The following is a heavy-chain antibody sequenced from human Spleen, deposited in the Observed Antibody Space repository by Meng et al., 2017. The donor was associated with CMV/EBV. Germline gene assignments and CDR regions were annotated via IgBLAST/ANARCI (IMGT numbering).Heavy chain of an antibody. D-gene: IGHD2-2*02. V-gene: IGHV3-30*02. Sequence: GESLKISCAASGFTFSSYGLHWVRQAPGKGLEWVAFIQYGGSDKYYSDSVKGRFTISRDNSKNTLYLRMNSLRPEDTAVYYCAKEGHEYCSSLSCYTAFDYWGQGTLVTVSS. CDR2: IQYGGSDK. CDR3: AKEGHEYCSSLSCYTAFDY. J-gene: IGHJ4*02. CDR1: GFTFSSYG.